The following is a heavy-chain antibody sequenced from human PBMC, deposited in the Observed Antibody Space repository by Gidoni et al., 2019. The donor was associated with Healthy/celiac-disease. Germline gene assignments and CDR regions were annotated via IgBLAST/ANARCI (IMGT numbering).Heavy chain of an antibody. D-gene: IGHD5-12*01. CDR2: IDWDDDK. J-gene: IGHJ4*02. CDR3: ARIKVTEMATTYFDY. Sequence: QVTLRESGPALVKPTQTLTLTCTFSGFSLSTSGMCVSWIRQPPGKALEWLARIDWDDDKYYSTSLKTRLTISKDTSKNQVVLTMTNMDPVDTATYYCARIKVTEMATTYFDYWGQGTLVTVSS. CDR1: GFSLSTSGMC. V-gene: IGHV2-70*15.